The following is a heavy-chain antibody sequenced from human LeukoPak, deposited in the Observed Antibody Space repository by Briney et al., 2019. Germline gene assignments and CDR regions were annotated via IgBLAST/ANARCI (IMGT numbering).Heavy chain of an antibody. V-gene: IGHV4-59*08. CDR3: ARHAGSSSWYGPGVYFDY. CDR2: IYYSGST. D-gene: IGHD6-13*01. Sequence: PSETLSLTCTVSGGSISSYYWSWIRKPPGKGLEWIGYIYYSGSTNYNPSLKSRVTISVDTSKNQFSLKLSSVTAADTAVYYCARHAGSSSWYGPGVYFDYWGQGTLVTVSS. J-gene: IGHJ4*02. CDR1: GGSISSYY.